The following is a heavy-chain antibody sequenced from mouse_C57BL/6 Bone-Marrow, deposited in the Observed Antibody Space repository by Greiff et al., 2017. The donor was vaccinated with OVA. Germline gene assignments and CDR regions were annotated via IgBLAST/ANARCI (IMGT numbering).Heavy chain of an antibody. CDR3: AKDGRKMYYYGSRFLFDY. V-gene: IGHV2-9*01. CDR1: GFSLTSYG. J-gene: IGHJ2*01. CDR2: IWGGGST. D-gene: IGHD1-1*01. Sequence: VKLVESGPGLVAPSQSLSITCTVSGFSLTSYGVDWVRQPPGKGLEWLGVIWGGGSTNYNSALMSRLSISKDNSKSQVFLKMNSLQTDDTAMYYCAKDGRKMYYYGSRFLFDYWGRGTTLTVSS.